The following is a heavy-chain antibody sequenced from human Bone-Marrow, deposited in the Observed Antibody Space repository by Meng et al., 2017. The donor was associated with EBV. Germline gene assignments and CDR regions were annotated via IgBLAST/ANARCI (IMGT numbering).Heavy chain of an antibody. Sequence: HLPLQESGSGLVKPSQTLSLTCAVSGGSISSGDYSWSWIRQPPGKGLEWIGNIYHSGSTFYNSSLNSRVTISVDRSKNQFSLKLTSVTAADTAVYYCARGNTFPEYYFGYWGQGTLVTVSS. J-gene: IGHJ4*02. CDR2: IYHSGST. CDR3: ARGNTFPEYYFGY. D-gene: IGHD2/OR15-2a*01. V-gene: IGHV4-30-2*01. CDR1: GGSISSGDYS.